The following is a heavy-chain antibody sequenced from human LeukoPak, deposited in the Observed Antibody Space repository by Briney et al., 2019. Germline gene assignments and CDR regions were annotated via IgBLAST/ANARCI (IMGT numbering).Heavy chain of an antibody. V-gene: IGHV4-34*01. CDR1: GGSFSGYY. J-gene: IGHJ5*02. Sequence: SETLSLTCAVYGGSFSGYYWSWIRLPPGKGLEWIGEINHSGSTNYNPSLKSRVTISVDTSKNQFSLKLSSVTAADTAVYYCARRWGQQQLVPHNWFDPWGQGTLVTVSS. CDR3: ARRWGQQQLVPHNWFDP. CDR2: INHSGST. D-gene: IGHD6-13*01.